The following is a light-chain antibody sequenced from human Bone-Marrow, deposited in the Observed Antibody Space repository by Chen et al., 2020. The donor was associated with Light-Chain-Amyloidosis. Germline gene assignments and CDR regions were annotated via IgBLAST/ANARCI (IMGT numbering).Light chain of an antibody. CDR2: DDS. V-gene: IGLV3-21*02. CDR1: NIGSTS. CDR3: QVWDRSSDRPV. Sequence: SYVLTQPSSVSVAPGQTATIACGGNNIGSTSVHWYQQTPGQAPLLVVYDDSDRPSGIHERWSGSNSGNTATLTISRVEAGDGADYYCQVWDRSSDRPVFGGGTKLTVL. J-gene: IGLJ3*02.